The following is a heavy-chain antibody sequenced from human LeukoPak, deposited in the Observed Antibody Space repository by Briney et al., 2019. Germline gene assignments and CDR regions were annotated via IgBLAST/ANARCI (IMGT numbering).Heavy chain of an antibody. CDR2: ISRSSSYI. CDR1: GFTFSGYS. Sequence: GGSLRLSCAASGFTFSGYSMSWVRQAPGKGLEWVSSISRSSSYIYYADSVKGRLTISRDNAKNSLYLQMNSLRAEDTAVYYCARSGGSSWLPYYYYDMDVWGQGTTVTVSS. V-gene: IGHV3-21*01. J-gene: IGHJ6*02. D-gene: IGHD6-13*01. CDR3: ARSGGSSWLPYYYYDMDV.